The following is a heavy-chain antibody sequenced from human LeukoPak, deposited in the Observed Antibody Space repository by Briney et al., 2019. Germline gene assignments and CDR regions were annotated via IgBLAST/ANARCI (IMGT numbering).Heavy chain of an antibody. CDR2: IYTSGST. V-gene: IGHV4-4*07. Sequence: SETLSLTCTVSGGSISSYYWSWIRQPAGKGLKWIGRIYTSGSTNYNPSLKSRVTISVDKSKNQFSLKLSSVTAADTAVYYCARVEDSSGWYAQYFQHWGQGTLVTVSS. CDR1: GGSISSYY. CDR3: ARVEDSSGWYAQYFQH. J-gene: IGHJ1*01. D-gene: IGHD6-19*01.